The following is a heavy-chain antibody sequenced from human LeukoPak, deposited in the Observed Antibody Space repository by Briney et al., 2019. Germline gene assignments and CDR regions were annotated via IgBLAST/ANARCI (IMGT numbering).Heavy chain of an antibody. V-gene: IGHV3-15*01. CDR1: GFTFSSYA. CDR2: IKSKTDGGTT. Sequence: GGSLRLSCAASGFTFSSYAMSWVRQAPGKGLEWVGRIKSKTDGGTTDYAAPVKGRFTISRDDSKNTLYLQMNSLKTEDTAVYYCTTGLIAVAGFDYWGQGTLVTVSS. D-gene: IGHD6-19*01. CDR3: TTGLIAVAGFDY. J-gene: IGHJ4*02.